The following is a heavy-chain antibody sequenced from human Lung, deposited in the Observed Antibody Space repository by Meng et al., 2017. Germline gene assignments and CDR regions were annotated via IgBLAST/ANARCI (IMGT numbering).Heavy chain of an antibody. CDR1: GYNFPDYY. J-gene: IGHJ4*02. V-gene: IGHV1-2*06. Sequence: ASVKVSCKPSGYNFPDYYIHWVRRAPGQGPEWMGRINPKSGDTHYAQKFQARVTMTGDTSISTAYMELRGLRSDDTAMYYCARDEDISAAGKLFGDYWGQGTLVTVSS. CDR3: ARDEDISAAGKLFGDY. D-gene: IGHD6-25*01. CDR2: INPKSGDT.